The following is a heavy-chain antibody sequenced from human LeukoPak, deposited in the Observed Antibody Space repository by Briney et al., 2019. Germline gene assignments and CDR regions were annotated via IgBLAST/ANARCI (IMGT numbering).Heavy chain of an antibody. J-gene: IGHJ5*02. CDR3: ARGRPRNIAGAGTNLFDP. D-gene: IGHD6-19*01. V-gene: IGHV4-34*01. CDR1: GGSFSCYI. CDR2: INHSGST. Sequence: SETLTPTCAAYGGSFSCYIWSWLRQPPGKGLEWIGEINHSGSTNYNPSLKSRVTISVDTSKNQFSLKRSSVTAAGTAAYYCARGRPRNIAGAGTNLFDPWGQGTLVTVSS.